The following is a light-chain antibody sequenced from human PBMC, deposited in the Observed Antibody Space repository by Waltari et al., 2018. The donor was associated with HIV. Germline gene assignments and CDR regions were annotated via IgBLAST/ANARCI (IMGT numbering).Light chain of an antibody. CDR3: QQYNKWPLT. Sequence: DIVMMQSPATLSVSPGERATLSCRASQSVSSNLAWYQQKPGQAPRLLIYGASTRATGIPARFSGSGSGTEFTLTISSLQSEDFAVYYCQQYNKWPLTFGGGTKVEIK. J-gene: IGKJ4*01. CDR2: GAS. V-gene: IGKV3D-15*01. CDR1: QSVSSN.